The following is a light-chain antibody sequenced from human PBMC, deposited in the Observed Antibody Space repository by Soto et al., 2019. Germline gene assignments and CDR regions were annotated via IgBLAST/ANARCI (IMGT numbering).Light chain of an antibody. J-gene: IGKJ1*01. Sequence: AIRLTQSPSSFSASTGDRVTITCRASHVIGSYLAWYQQRPGKAPNLLISAASTLQSGVPSRFSGSGSGTDFTLTISSLQSEDFATYYCQQYSTYPWTFGQGTKVEIK. CDR2: AAS. CDR3: QQYSTYPWT. CDR1: HVIGSY. V-gene: IGKV1-8*01.